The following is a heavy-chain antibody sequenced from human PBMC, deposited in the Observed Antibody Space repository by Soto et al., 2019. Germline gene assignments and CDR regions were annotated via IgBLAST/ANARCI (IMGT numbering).Heavy chain of an antibody. Sequence: EVQLVESGGGLVQSGGSLRLSCAASGFTFSSYWMHWVRQAPGKGLVWVSRIKGDGLSTNYADSVKGRFTISRDNAKDTVFLQMNGLSADDTAVYYCARGAMGNYYNGYWGQGTLVTVSS. V-gene: IGHV3-74*01. CDR1: GFTFSSYW. J-gene: IGHJ4*02. CDR2: IKGDGLST. D-gene: IGHD3-10*01. CDR3: ARGAMGNYYNGY.